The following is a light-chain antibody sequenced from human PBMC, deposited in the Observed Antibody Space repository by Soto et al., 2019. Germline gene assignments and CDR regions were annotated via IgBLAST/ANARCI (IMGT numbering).Light chain of an antibody. J-gene: IGKJ1*01. CDR3: QQYNTYWT. V-gene: IGKV1-5*03. CDR2: EAA. Sequence: DIQMTQSPSTLSASVGDRVTITCRASQNINWYLAWYQQKPGKAPKLLISEAASLPRGVPSRFSGSGSGTEFTLTISSLQPDDVATYYCQQYNTYWTFGQGTKVDIK. CDR1: QNINWY.